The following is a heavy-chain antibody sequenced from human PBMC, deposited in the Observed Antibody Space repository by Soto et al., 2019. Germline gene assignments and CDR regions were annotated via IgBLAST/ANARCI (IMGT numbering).Heavy chain of an antibody. Sequence: QVQLVQSGAEVKKPGASVKVSCKASGYTFTGYYMHWVRQAPGQGLEWMGWINPNSGGTNYAQKFQCRVSMTRDTSISTAYLELSRMRSDATAVYYCARRLQLELRGGWFDPWGPGTLVTVSS. CDR1: GYTFTGYY. CDR2: INPNSGGT. CDR3: ARRLQLELRGGWFDP. V-gene: IGHV1-2*02. D-gene: IGHD1-7*01. J-gene: IGHJ5*02.